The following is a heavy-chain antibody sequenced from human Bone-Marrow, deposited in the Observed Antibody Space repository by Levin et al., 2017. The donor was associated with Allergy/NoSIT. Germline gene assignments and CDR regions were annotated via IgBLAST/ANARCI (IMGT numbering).Heavy chain of an antibody. D-gene: IGHD2-8*01. Sequence: ASVKVSCKTSGYTFTGYYIHWVRQAPGQGLEWMGWINPHSGDTNYAQKFHDRITVTGDTSINTAYMELSRLRFDDRAVYYCVRGGYSTTTAYHGGGFWGQGTLVTVSS. CDR1: GYTFTGYY. V-gene: IGHV1-2*02. CDR3: VRGGYSTTTAYHGGGF. CDR2: INPHSGDT. J-gene: IGHJ4*02.